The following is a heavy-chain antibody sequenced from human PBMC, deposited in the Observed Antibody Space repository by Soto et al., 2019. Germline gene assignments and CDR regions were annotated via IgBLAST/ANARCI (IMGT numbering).Heavy chain of an antibody. CDR2: INAGNGNT. CDR1: GYTFTSYA. CDR3: ARDLYDFWSGSHLFDY. J-gene: IGHJ4*02. Sequence: ASVKVSCKASGYTFTSYAIHWVRQAPGQRLEWMGWINAGNGNTKYSQKFQGRVTITRDTSASTAYMELSSLRSEDTAVYYCARDLYDFWSGSHLFDYWGQGTLVTVSX. V-gene: IGHV1-3*01. D-gene: IGHD3-3*01.